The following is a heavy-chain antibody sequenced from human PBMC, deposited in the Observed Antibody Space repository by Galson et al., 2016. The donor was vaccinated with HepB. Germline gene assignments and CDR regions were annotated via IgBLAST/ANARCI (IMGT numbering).Heavy chain of an antibody. CDR1: GYSFTNYW. D-gene: IGHD1-26*01. Sequence: SGAEVKKPGDSLKISCKTSGYSFTNYWIAWVRQMPGKGLEWMGIIYPRDSETRFNPSFEGLVTMSSDKSITTAYLQLINLKASDTAMYYCARVSSGTYYLMDYGGQGTLATVSS. CDR3: ARVSSGTYYLMDY. V-gene: IGHV5-51*01. J-gene: IGHJ4*02. CDR2: IYPRDSET.